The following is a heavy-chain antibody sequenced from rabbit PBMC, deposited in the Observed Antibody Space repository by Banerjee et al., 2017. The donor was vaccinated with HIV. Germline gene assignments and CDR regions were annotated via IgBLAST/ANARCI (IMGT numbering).Heavy chain of an antibody. D-gene: IGHD4-2*01. V-gene: IGHV1S7*01. Sequence: ASGFDFSSYGVSWVRQAPGKGLEWIGYIDPVFGSTYYASWVNGRFTISSHNAQNTLYLQLNSLTAADTATYFCARDEVLNDGTIAFNLWGQGTLVTVS. J-gene: IGHJ4*01. CDR2: IDPVFGST. CDR3: ARDEVLNDGTIAFNL. CDR1: GFDFSSYG.